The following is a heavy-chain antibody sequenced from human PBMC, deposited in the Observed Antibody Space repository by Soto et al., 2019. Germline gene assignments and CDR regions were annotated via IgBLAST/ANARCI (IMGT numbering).Heavy chain of an antibody. J-gene: IGHJ6*02. V-gene: IGHV1-3*01. CDR3: ASSGGSYSPRYYYYGMDV. CDR1: GFTFTSSA. D-gene: IGHD1-26*01. CDR2: INAGNGNT. Sequence: ASVKVSCKASGFTFTSSAMQWVRQAPGQRLEWMGWINAGNGNTKYSQKFQGRVTITRDTSASTAYMELSSLRSEDTAVYYCASSGGSYSPRYYYYGMDVWGQGTTVTVSS.